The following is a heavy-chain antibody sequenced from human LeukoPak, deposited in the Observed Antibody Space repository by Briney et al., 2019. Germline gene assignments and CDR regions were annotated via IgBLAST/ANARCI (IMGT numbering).Heavy chain of an antibody. V-gene: IGHV4-39*01. D-gene: IGHD3-16*02. CDR2: IYYSGST. Sequence: SETLSLTCTVSGGSISSSSYYWGWIRQPPGKGLEWIGSIYYSGSTYYNPSLKSRVTISVDTSKNQFSLKLSSVTAADTAVYYCASPCSDYVWGSYRLDYWGQGTLVTVSS. CDR1: GGSISSSSYY. CDR3: ASPCSDYVWGSYRLDY. J-gene: IGHJ4*02.